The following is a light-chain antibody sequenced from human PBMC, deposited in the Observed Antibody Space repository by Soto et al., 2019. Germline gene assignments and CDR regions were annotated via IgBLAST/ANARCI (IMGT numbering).Light chain of an antibody. CDR3: QQYNNWPPIT. CDR2: GAS. V-gene: IGKV3-15*01. CDR1: QSVSSSY. J-gene: IGKJ5*01. Sequence: EIELTQSPDTLSLSPGERATLSCRSSQSVSSSYLAWYQQKPGQAPRLLIYGASTRATDIPARFSGSGSGTEFTLTISSLQSEDFAVYYCQQYNNWPPITFGQGTRLEIK.